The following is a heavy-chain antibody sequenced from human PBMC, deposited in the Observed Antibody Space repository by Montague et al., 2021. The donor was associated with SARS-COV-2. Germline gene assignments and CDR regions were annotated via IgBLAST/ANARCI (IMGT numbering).Heavy chain of an antibody. V-gene: IGHV3-30*04. CDR3: ARVKGSGSYSYAFDT. Sequence: SLRLSCAASGFTLSSYAMHWVRQAPGKGLEWVAVISYDGSNKYYADSVKGRFTISRDNSKNTLYLQMNSLRAEDAAVYYCARVKGSGSYSYAFDTWGQGTIVTVSS. CDR1: GFTLSSYA. CDR2: ISYDGSNK. J-gene: IGHJ3*02. D-gene: IGHD3-10*01.